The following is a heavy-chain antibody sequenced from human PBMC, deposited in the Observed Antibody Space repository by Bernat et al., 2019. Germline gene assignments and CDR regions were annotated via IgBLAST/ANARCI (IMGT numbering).Heavy chain of an antibody. J-gene: IGHJ5*02. CDR2: IWYDGSNK. CDR1: GFTFSSYG. Sequence: QVQLVESGGGVVQPGRSLRLSCAASGFTFSSYGMHWVSQAPGKGLEWVAVIWYDGSNKYYADSVKVRVTISRDNAKNTLYLQMNSLSAEDTAVYYCARDRYYATCDTGGKGTLVTVSS. CDR3: ARDRYYATCDT. D-gene: IGHD3-3*01. V-gene: IGHV3-33*01.